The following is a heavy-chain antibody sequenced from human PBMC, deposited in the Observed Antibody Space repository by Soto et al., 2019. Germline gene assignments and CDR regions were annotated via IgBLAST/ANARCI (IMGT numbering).Heavy chain of an antibody. D-gene: IGHD5-18*01. V-gene: IGHV3-30-3*01. CDR1: GFTFSSYA. CDR2: ISYDGSNK. Sequence: PGGSLRLSCAASGFTFSSYATHWVRQAPGKGLEWVAVISYDGSNKYYADSVKGRFTISRDNSKNTLYLQMNSLRAEDTAVYYCARDLFGYSYSNWFDPWGQGTLVTVSS. J-gene: IGHJ5*02. CDR3: ARDLFGYSYSNWFDP.